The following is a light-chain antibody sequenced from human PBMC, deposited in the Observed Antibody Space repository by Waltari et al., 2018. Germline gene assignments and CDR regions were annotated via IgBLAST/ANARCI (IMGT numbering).Light chain of an antibody. CDR1: SSNLGSSD. CDR3: ATWDTSLSAGV. CDR2: ETI. Sequence: QSVLTQPPSVTAAPGQKVTISCAGSSSNLGSSDVSWYQQVPGTAPKLLIFETILRPSGIPDRFSGSKSGTSATLDITGLQTGDEANYYCATWDTSLSAGVFGGGTKLTVL. J-gene: IGLJ3*02. V-gene: IGLV1-51*02.